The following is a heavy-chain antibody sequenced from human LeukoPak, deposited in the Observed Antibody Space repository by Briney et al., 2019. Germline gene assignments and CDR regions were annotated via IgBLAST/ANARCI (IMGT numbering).Heavy chain of an antibody. CDR3: ARYVTYGSGKYYFDY. V-gene: IGHV4-39*01. CDR1: GDSISSSYNS. Sequence: NPSETLSLTCTVSGDSISSSYNSWSWIRQPPGKELEWIASISHSGSTYYNPSLKSRVTISVDTSMNQISLRLSSVTAADTAVYFCARYVTYGSGKYYFDYWGQGSLVTVSS. CDR2: ISHSGST. J-gene: IGHJ4*02. D-gene: IGHD3-10*01.